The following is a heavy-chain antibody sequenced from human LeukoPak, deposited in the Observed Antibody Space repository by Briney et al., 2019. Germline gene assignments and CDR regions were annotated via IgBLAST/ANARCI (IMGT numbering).Heavy chain of an antibody. J-gene: IGHJ4*02. Sequence: WASVKVSCKASGYTFTSYAMHWVRQAPGQRLEWMGWINAGNGNTKYSQEFQGRVTIARDTSASTAYMELSSLRSEDMAVYYCARDSADLAFDYWGQGTLVTVSS. CDR3: ARDSADLAFDY. CDR1: GYTFTSYA. CDR2: INAGNGNT. D-gene: IGHD5-12*01. V-gene: IGHV1-3*03.